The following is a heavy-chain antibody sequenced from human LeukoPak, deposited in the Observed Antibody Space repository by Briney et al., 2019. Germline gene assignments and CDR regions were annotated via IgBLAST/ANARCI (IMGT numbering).Heavy chain of an antibody. D-gene: IGHD3-22*01. Sequence: PGGSLRLSCAAAGSTVSNHYMGWVRQAPGKGLGWVSSIRGSGAYTYYADSVKGRFTNSRDNSKNTLYLQMNSLRAEDTAVYYCAKVSTGNYPEFAIDHWGQGTLVTVSS. CDR1: GSTVSNHY. CDR3: AKVSTGNYPEFAIDH. CDR2: IRGSGAYT. J-gene: IGHJ4*02. V-gene: IGHV3-23*01.